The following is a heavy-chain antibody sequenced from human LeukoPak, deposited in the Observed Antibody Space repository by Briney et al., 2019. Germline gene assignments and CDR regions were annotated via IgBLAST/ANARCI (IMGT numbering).Heavy chain of an antibody. Sequence: GGSLSLSCAASGFTLSSYEMNWVRQAPGKGLEWVSYISSSGSTIYYADSVKGRFTISRYNAKNSLYLQMNSLRAEDTAVYYCASGVTIFGVVRFDYWGRGTPVTVSS. CDR1: GFTLSSYE. D-gene: IGHD3-3*01. J-gene: IGHJ4*02. CDR2: ISSSGSTI. CDR3: ASGVTIFGVVRFDY. V-gene: IGHV3-48*03.